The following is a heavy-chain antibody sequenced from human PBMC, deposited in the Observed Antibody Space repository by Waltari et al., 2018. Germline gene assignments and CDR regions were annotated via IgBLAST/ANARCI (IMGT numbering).Heavy chain of an antibody. D-gene: IGHD5-12*01. CDR2: IIPIFGTA. CDR3: ARGLGGGGYGFKAGGFDY. J-gene: IGHJ4*02. Sequence: QVQLVQSGAEVKKPGSSVKVSCKASGGTFSSYAISWVRQAPGQGLEWMGGIIPIFGTANYAQKFQGRVTITADESTSTAYMELSSLRSEDTAVYYCARGLGGGGYGFKAGGFDYWGQGTLVTVSS. V-gene: IGHV1-69*13. CDR1: GGTFSSYA.